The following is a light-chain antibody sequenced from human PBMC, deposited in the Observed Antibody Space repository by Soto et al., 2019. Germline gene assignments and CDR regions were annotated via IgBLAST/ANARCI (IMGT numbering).Light chain of an antibody. CDR1: QGISSY. V-gene: IGKV1-9*01. CDR2: AAS. J-gene: IGKJ5*01. Sequence: IQLTQSPSSLSASVGDRVTITCRASQGISSYLAWYQQKPGKAPKLLIYAASTLQSGVPSRFSGSGSGAEFTLTISSLQPDDFATYFCQQYQTYSTFGQGTRLEI. CDR3: QQYQTYST.